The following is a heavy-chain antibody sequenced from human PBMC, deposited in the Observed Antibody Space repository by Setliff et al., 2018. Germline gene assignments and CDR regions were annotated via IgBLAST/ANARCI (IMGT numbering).Heavy chain of an antibody. J-gene: IGHJ6*03. CDR3: ARMTGFQYIDV. Sequence: KTSETLSLTCTVSGDSISSRPLYWGWFRQPAGKELEWIGQIYTSWSTIYNPSLKSRVTILLDTSKNQFSLTLTSVTAADTAVYYCARMTGFQYIDVWGKGTTVTVSS. CDR1: GDSISSRPLY. D-gene: IGHD3-3*01. CDR2: IYTSWST. V-gene: IGHV4-61*09.